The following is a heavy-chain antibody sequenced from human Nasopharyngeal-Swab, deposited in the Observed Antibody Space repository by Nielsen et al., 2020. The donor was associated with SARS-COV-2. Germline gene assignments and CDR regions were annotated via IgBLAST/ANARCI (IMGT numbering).Heavy chain of an antibody. Sequence: GGSLRLSCAVSGFSVSNTFINWVRQAPGKGLEWISLINSAGEGVYGDAVKGRFTISRDTSKNTVSLQMNSLRAEDTAVYYCATGACDYWGQGALVTVSS. CDR2: INSAGEG. CDR3: ATGACDY. J-gene: IGHJ4*02. V-gene: IGHV3-53*01. CDR1: GFSVSNTF.